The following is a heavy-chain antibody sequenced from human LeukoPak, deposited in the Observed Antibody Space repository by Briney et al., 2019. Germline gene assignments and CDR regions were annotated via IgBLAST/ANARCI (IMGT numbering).Heavy chain of an antibody. CDR2: IYYSGST. D-gene: IGHD3-10*01. V-gene: IGHV4-59*01. CDR3: ARAVDGPGFYGMDV. Sequence: SETLSLTCTVSGGSISSYYWSWIRQPPGKGLEWIGYIYYSGSTNCNPSLKSRVTISVDTSKNQFSLKLSSVTAADTAVYYCARAVDGPGFYGMDVWGQGTTVTVSS. J-gene: IGHJ6*02. CDR1: GGSISSYY.